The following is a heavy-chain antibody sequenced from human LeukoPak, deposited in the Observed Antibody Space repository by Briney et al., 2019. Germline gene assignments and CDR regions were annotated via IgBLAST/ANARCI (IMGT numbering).Heavy chain of an antibody. D-gene: IGHD2-2*01. J-gene: IGHJ4*02. Sequence: GGSLRLSCAASGFTVSSNDMSWVRQAPGKGLEWVGRIKSKTDGGTTDYAAPVKGRFTISRDDSNNTLYLQMNSLKTEDTAVYYCTTDPEYAYYFDYWGQGTLVTVSS. CDR2: IKSKTDGGTT. CDR3: TTDPEYAYYFDY. V-gene: IGHV3-15*01. CDR1: GFTVSSND.